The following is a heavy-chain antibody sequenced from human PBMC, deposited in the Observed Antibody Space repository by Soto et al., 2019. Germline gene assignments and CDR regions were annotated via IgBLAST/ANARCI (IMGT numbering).Heavy chain of an antibody. V-gene: IGHV1-2*02. CDR1: GYTFTGYY. Sequence: QVQLVQSGAEVKKPGASVKVSCKASGYTFTGYYMHWVRQAPGQVREWMGWINTNSGGTNYAQKFQGRGTMTRDTSISTAYMELSRLRSDDTAVDYCSSDYDSSGYSTNCAFDIWGQGTMVTVSS. D-gene: IGHD3-22*01. J-gene: IGHJ3*02. CDR3: SSDYDSSGYSTNCAFDI. CDR2: INTNSGGT.